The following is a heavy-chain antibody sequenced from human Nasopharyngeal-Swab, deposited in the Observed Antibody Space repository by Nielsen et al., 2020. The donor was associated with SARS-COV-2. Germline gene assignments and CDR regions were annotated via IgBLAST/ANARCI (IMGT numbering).Heavy chain of an antibody. J-gene: IGHJ6*03. V-gene: IGHV1-46*01. D-gene: IGHD3-10*01. CDR3: ARETSEWLWFGELLAGSYYYYYMDV. Sequence: ASVKVSCKASGYTFTSYDMHWVRQAPGQGLEWMGKLRPSDDSTAYPRKFEGRVTMTRDRSTSTIFMELSSLTSADTAVYYCARETSEWLWFGELLAGSYYYYYMDVWGKGTTVTVSS. CDR2: LRPSDDST. CDR1: GYTFTSYD.